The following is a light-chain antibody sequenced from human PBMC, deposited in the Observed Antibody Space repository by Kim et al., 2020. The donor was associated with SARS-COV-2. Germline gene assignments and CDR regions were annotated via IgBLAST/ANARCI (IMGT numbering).Light chain of an antibody. Sequence: ENVLTQSPGTLSLSPGERATLSCRASQSVSRSYLAWYQQKPGQAPRLLIYDASTRTTGIPDRFSGSGSGTDFTLTISRLEPEDFAVYFCLQYAGSPLTFGGGTKVDIK. CDR3: LQYAGSPLT. CDR2: DAS. CDR1: QSVSRSY. J-gene: IGKJ4*01. V-gene: IGKV3-20*01.